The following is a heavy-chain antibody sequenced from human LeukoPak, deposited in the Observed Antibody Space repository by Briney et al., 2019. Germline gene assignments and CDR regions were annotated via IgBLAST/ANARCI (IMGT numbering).Heavy chain of an antibody. Sequence: AGGSLRLSCTVSGFTLRSYEMSWIRQAPGKGLEWVSSIDYDGGSGHYADSVKGRFTISRDNSNNTLFLHLNSLRGEDTAVYYCTRNSGWYGLSWGQGTLVTVSS. J-gene: IGHJ1*01. CDR3: TRNSGWYGLS. CDR2: IDYDGGSG. V-gene: IGHV3-23*01. D-gene: IGHD6-19*01. CDR1: GFTLRSYE.